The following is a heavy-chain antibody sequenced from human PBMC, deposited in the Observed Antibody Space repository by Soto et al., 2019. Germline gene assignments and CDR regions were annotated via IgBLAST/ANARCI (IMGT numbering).Heavy chain of an antibody. CDR2: IDPSDSYT. J-gene: IGHJ6*02. CDR3: ARSWDRHERYGMDV. V-gene: IGHV5-10-1*01. Sequence: PGASLKISCKGSGYSFTSYWISWVRQMPGKGLEWMGRIDPSDSYTNYSPSFQGHVTISADKSISTAYLQWSSLKASDTAMYYCARSWDRHERYGMDVWGQGTTVPVPS. D-gene: IGHD1-20*01. CDR1: GYSFTSYW.